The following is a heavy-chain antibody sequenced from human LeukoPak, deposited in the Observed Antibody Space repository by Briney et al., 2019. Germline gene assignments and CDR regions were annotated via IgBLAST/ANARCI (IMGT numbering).Heavy chain of an antibody. CDR1: GFTFSSYG. CDR3: ARDRMVWGVAFDI. D-gene: IGHD3-10*01. V-gene: IGHV3-33*05. Sequence: PGGSLRLSCAASGFTFSSYGMHWVRQAPGKGLEWVAVISYDGSNKYYADSVKGRFTISRDNSKNTLYLQMNSLRAEDTAVYYCARDRMVWGVAFDIWGQGTMVTVSS. CDR2: ISYDGSNK. J-gene: IGHJ3*02.